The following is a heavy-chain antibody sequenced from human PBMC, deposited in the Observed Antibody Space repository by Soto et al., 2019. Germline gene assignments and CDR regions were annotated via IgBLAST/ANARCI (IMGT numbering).Heavy chain of an antibody. CDR2: IVPVFGRP. V-gene: IGHV1-69*01. CDR3: AREGSGYNF. J-gene: IGHJ4*02. CDR1: GGSFSNFG. Sequence: ASVKVSCKSSGGSFSNFGISWVRQAPGQGLEWLGGIVPVFGRPNYAQRFRGKLTITADESTSTGYMELISLRSDDTAVYYCAREGSGYNFWGQGTQVTVSS. D-gene: IGHD5-12*01.